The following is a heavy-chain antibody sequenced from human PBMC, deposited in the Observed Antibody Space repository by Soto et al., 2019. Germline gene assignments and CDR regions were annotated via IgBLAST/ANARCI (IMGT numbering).Heavy chain of an antibody. CDR3: ARGPYCSSTSCYSGPPNWFDP. CDR1: GYTFTSYA. J-gene: IGHJ5*02. Sequence: GASVKVSCKASGYTFTSYAMHWVRQAPGQRLEWMGWINAGNGNTKYSQKFQGRVTITRDTSASTAYMELSSLRSEDTAVYYCARGPYCSSTSCYSGPPNWFDPWGQGTLVTVSS. CDR2: INAGNGNT. D-gene: IGHD2-2*01. V-gene: IGHV1-3*01.